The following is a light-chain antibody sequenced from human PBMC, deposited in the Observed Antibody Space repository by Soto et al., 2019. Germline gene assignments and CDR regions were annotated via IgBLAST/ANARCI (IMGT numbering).Light chain of an antibody. CDR1: QSVNSN. CDR3: QQYNTWPRT. Sequence: ELGMTKSPGTLSVSPGERSTLSCRAIQSVNSNLAWYQQKPGQAPRHLIYGASSRAYGTPARFSGSGSGTDFTLTISGLQSEDFAVYYCQQYNTWPRTFGQGTKVDIK. J-gene: IGKJ1*01. CDR2: GAS. V-gene: IGKV3-15*01.